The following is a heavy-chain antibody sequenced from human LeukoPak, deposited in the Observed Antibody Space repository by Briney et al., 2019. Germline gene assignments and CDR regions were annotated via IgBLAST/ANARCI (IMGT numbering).Heavy chain of an antibody. CDR2: MKGDGSHI. Sequence: GGSLRLSCAASGFTFSSYWMHWVRQAPGRGLQWVASMKGDGSHIYYVDSVKGRFTISRDNARNSLFLQMNSPRAEDTAVYYCARLFGGVTTFDYWGQGALVTVSS. CDR1: GFTFSSYW. J-gene: IGHJ4*02. D-gene: IGHD2-8*02. CDR3: ARLFGGVTTFDY. V-gene: IGHV3-7*01.